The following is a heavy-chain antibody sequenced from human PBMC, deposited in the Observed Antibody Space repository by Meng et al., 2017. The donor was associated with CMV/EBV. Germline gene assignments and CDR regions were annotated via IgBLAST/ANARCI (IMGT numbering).Heavy chain of an antibody. V-gene: IGHV3-69-1*02. J-gene: IGHJ6*02. Sequence: GESLKISCAASGFTFSDYYMNWVRQAPGKGLEWVSSISSSSTIYYADSVKGRFTISRDNAKNSLYLQMNSLRAEDTAVYYCAKVCSSTSCYTGDYYYYGMDVWGQGTTVTVSS. D-gene: IGHD2-2*02. CDR1: GFTFSDYY. CDR2: ISSSSTI. CDR3: AKVCSSTSCYTGDYYYYGMDV.